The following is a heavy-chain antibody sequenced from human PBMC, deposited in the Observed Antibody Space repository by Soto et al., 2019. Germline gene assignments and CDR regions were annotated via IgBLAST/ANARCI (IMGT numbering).Heavy chain of an antibody. CDR1: GFTFSSYA. J-gene: IGHJ5*02. CDR3: AKEYRAGSGSYYGMNWFDP. V-gene: IGHV3-23*01. Sequence: GGSLRLSCAASGFTFSSYAMSWVRQAPGKGLEWVSAISGNGGSTYYAESGKGRFTISRDNSKNTLYLQMNSLRAEDTAVYYCAKEYRAGSGSYYGMNWFDPWGQGTLVTVSS. CDR2: ISGNGGST. D-gene: IGHD3-10*01.